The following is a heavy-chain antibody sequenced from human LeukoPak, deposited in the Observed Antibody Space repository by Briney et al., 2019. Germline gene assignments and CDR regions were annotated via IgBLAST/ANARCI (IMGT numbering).Heavy chain of an antibody. CDR2: ISYDGSNK. CDR1: GSTFSSYG. CDR3: AKQSGFGAFDI. Sequence: PGRSLRLSCAASGSTFSSYGMHWVPQAPGKGLDRVAVISYDGSNKYYADSVKGRFTISRDNSKNTLYLQMNSLRAEDTAVYYCAKQSGFGAFDIWGQGTMVTVSS. D-gene: IGHD3-3*01. J-gene: IGHJ3*02. V-gene: IGHV3-30*18.